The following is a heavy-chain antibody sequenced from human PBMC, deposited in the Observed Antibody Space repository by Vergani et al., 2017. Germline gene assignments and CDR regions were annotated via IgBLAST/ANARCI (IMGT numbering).Heavy chain of an antibody. D-gene: IGHD3-22*01. CDR3: ARDPDYYDSSGYGRYFQH. J-gene: IGHJ1*01. CDR1: GGTFSSYA. Sequence: QVQLVQSGAEVKKPGSSVKVSCKASGGTFSSYAISWVRQAPGQGLEWMGGIIPIFGTANYAQKFQGRVTITADESTSTAYMELSSLRSEDTAVYYCARDPDYYDSSGYGRYFQHWGQGTLVTVSS. CDR2: IIPIFGTA. V-gene: IGHV1-69*01.